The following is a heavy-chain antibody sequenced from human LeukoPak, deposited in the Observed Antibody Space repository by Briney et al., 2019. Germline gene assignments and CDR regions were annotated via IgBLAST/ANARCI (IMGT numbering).Heavy chain of an antibody. D-gene: IGHD2-21*02. CDR2: IKSKTDGGTT. V-gene: IGHV3-15*01. J-gene: IGHJ5*02. CDR1: GFTFSNAW. CDR3: TTDRGYCGGDCSPP. Sequence: GGSLRLSCAASGFTFSNAWMSWVRQAPGKGLEWVGRIKSKTDGGTTDYAAPVKGRFTISRDDSKNTLYLQMNSLKTEDTAVYYCTTDRGYCGGDCSPPWGQGTLATVSS.